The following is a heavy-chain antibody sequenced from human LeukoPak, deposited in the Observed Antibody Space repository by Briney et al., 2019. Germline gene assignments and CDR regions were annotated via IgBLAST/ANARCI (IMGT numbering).Heavy chain of an antibody. V-gene: IGHV3-23*01. CDR3: AKGPNSDFWSGYSHYMDV. CDR1: GFAFTNYV. D-gene: IGHD3-3*01. Sequence: GGSLRLSCAASGFAFTNYVMNWVRQAPGKGLEWVSGISGSGGSTYYAASVRGRFTISRDRSENTVFLQMSSLRAEDTAAYYCAKGPNSDFWSGYSHYMDVWGKGTTAIVSS. CDR2: ISGSGGST. J-gene: IGHJ6*03.